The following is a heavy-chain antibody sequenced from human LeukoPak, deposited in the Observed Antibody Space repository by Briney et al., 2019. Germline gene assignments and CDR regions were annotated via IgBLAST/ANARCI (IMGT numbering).Heavy chain of an antibody. D-gene: IGHD3-10*01. Sequence: GGSLRLSCAASGFTFRYYAMHWVRQAPGKGLEWVAVISNDGTIDYYTDSVKGRFIISRDDSKNRMSLQMNSLRVDDTALYYCARGPDPVVRGPRRAFDLWGQGTRVTVSS. CDR1: GFTFRYYA. J-gene: IGHJ3*01. V-gene: IGHV3-30-3*01. CDR3: ARGPDPVVRGPRRAFDL. CDR2: ISNDGTID.